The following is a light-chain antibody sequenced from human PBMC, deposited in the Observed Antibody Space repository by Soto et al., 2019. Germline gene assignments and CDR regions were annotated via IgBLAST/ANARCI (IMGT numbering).Light chain of an antibody. CDR2: TTS. J-gene: IGKJ1*01. CDR3: QQYSSPPIT. CDR1: DRGASSQ. Sequence: ASDRGASSQLAWYQQKPGQAPRLLISTTSSRASGTPARFSGSGSGTDFTLTISRLEPEDFAVYYCQQYSSPPITLGKGTRVDIK. V-gene: IGKV3-20*01.